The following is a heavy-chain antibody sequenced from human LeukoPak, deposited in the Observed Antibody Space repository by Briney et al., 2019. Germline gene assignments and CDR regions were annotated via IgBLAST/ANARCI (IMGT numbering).Heavy chain of an antibody. J-gene: IGHJ5*02. V-gene: IGHV1-69*13. D-gene: IGHD4-17*01. Sequence: SVKVSCKASGGTFSSYAISWVRQAPGQGLEWMGGIIPIFGTANYAQKFQGRVTITADESTSTAYMELSSLRSEDTAVYYCARNYGDHPWFDPWGQGTLVTVSS. CDR3: ARNYGDHPWFDP. CDR2: IIPIFGTA. CDR1: GGTFSSYA.